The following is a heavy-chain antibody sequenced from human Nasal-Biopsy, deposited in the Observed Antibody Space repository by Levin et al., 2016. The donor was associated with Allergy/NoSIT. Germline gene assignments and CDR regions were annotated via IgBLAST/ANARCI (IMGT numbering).Heavy chain of an antibody. Sequence: SETLSLTCTVSGDSISTDTHYWSWIRQPAGKGLEWLGRLYPPGQADYNPSLRNRLTLSVDLSKHQFSLTLTSVTAADTAVYYCARILTVYGVDVWGQGTTVTVS. V-gene: IGHV4-61*02. CDR2: LYPPGQA. CDR1: GDSISTDTHY. CDR3: ARILTVYGVDV. D-gene: IGHD4-11*01. J-gene: IGHJ6*02.